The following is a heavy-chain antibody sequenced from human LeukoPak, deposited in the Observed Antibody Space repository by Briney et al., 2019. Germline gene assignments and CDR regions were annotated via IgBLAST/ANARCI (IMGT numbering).Heavy chain of an antibody. V-gene: IGHV1-18*01. D-gene: IGHD3-22*01. Sequence: ASVKVSCKTSGFTFNTYGIPWVRQAPGHGLEWMGGISPYNGKTDYAQNLQDRVTMTTNTSTNTAYMQLRSLRSDDTAVYYCAREGSLHDSGDYYLSWFDPWGQGTLVTVSS. J-gene: IGHJ5*02. CDR1: GFTFNTYG. CDR3: AREGSLHDSGDYYLSWFDP. CDR2: ISPYNGKT.